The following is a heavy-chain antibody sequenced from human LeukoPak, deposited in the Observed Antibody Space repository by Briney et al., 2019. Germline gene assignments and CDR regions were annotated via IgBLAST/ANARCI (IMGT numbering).Heavy chain of an antibody. Sequence: PSETLSLTCTVTGGSISSYYWSWIRQPAGKGLEWIGRIYTSGSTNYNPSLKSRVTMSVDTSKNQFSLKLSSVTAADTAVYYCAREAVAGNYYMDVWGKGTTVTVSS. V-gene: IGHV4-4*07. D-gene: IGHD6-19*01. CDR1: GGSISSYY. CDR2: IYTSGST. J-gene: IGHJ6*03. CDR3: AREAVAGNYYMDV.